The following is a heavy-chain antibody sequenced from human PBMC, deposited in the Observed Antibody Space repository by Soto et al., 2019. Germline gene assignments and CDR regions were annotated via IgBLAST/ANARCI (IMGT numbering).Heavy chain of an antibody. CDR2: IIPIFGTA. V-gene: IGHV1-69*13. CDR1: GGTFSSYA. D-gene: IGHD2-2*01. J-gene: IGHJ5*02. CDR3: ARDQGYCSSTSCQEGSWFDP. Sequence: SVKVSCKASGGTFSSYAISWVRQAPGQGLEWMGGIIPIFGTANYAQKFQGRVTITADESTSTAYMELSSLRSEDTAAYYCARDQGYCSSTSCQEGSWFDPWGQGTLVTVSS.